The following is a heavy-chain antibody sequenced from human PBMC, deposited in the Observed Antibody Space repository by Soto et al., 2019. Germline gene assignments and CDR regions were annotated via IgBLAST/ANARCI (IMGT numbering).Heavy chain of an antibody. Sequence: PWATVSLTCTESGGFISRSIYYWGWIRQPPGKGLEWIGSIFYSGSTYYNPSLKSRVTISVDTSKNQFSLKLTSVTAADTAVYYCARRYGGNFDYWGQG. D-gene: IGHD3-16*01. V-gene: IGHV4-39*01. CDR1: GGFISRSIYY. CDR2: IFYSGST. CDR3: ARRYGGNFDY. J-gene: IGHJ4*02.